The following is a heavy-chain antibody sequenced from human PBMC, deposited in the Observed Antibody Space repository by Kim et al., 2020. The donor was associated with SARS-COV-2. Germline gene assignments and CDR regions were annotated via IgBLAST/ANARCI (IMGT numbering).Heavy chain of an antibody. V-gene: IGHV3-30*04. Sequence: GGSLRLSCAASGFIFSTCTMHWVRQAPGKGLEWVAVISYDGSNKYYADSVKGRFTISRDNSKNTLYLQMNSLRAEDTAVYYCARDEEVPAAIHAFDIWGQGTMVTVSS. CDR2: ISYDGSNK. D-gene: IGHD2-2*01. J-gene: IGHJ3*02. CDR3: ARDEEVPAAIHAFDI. CDR1: GFIFSTCT.